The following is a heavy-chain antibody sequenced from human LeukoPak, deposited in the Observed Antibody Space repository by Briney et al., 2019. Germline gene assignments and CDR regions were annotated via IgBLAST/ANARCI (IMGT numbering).Heavy chain of an antibody. Sequence: PSEALSLTCTVSGTSASSYHWCWIRQSAGKGLEWLGRIYVTGSADYSPSLMGRVTMSVDTYKNQFSLRLSSVTAADTAIYYCATDIHAGPNFGVIKNMDVWGRGTAVTVSS. V-gene: IGHV4-4*07. D-gene: IGHD3-3*01. CDR1: GTSASSYH. CDR2: IYVTGSA. J-gene: IGHJ6*03. CDR3: ATDIHAGPNFGVIKNMDV.